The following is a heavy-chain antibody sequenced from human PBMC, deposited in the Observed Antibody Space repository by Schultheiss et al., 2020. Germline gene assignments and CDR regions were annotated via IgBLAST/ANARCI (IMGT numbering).Heavy chain of an antibody. J-gene: IGHJ6*02. D-gene: IGHD2-2*01. CDR2: IYYSGST. CDR3: ARALRRSTSKYGMDV. CDR1: GGSISSGGYY. V-gene: IGHV4-31*03. Sequence: SETLSLTCTVSGGSISSGGYYWSWIRQHPGKGLEWIGYIYYSGSTYYNPSLKSRVTISVDTSKNQFSLKLSSVTAADTAVYYCARALRRSTSKYGMDVWGQGTTVTVSS.